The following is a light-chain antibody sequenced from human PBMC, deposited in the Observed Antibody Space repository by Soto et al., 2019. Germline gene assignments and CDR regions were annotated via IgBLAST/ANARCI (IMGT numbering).Light chain of an antibody. V-gene: IGLV1-51*01. CDR3: GAWDDSLTGVV. CDR2: ENN. J-gene: IGLJ3*02. CDR1: NSNIGNNY. Sequence: QAVVTQPPSVSAAPGQKVTISCSGSNSNIGNNYVSWYQQLPGTAPKLLIYENNERSSGIPDRFSGSKSGTSATLDITGLQTGDEADYYCGAWDDSLTGVVFGGGTKLTVL.